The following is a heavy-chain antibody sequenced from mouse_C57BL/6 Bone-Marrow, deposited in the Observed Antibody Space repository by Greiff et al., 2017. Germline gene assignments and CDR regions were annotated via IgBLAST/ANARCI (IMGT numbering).Heavy chain of an antibody. V-gene: IGHV1-81*01. Sequence: QVQLKESGAELARPGASVKLSCKASGYTFTSYGISWVKQRTGQGLEWIGEIYPRSGNTYYNEKFKGKATLTADKSSSTAYMELRSLTSEDAAVYFCARRSLPYGSGYNYWGQGTTLTVSS. CDR2: IYPRSGNT. CDR3: ARRSLPYGSGYNY. D-gene: IGHD1-1*01. CDR1: GYTFTSYG. J-gene: IGHJ2*01.